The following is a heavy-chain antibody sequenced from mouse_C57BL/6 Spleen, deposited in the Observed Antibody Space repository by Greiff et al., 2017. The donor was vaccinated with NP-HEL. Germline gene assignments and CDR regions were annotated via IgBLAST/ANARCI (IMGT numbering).Heavy chain of an antibody. CDR3: AILYYGNYDY. D-gene: IGHD2-1*01. J-gene: IGHJ2*01. CDR2: IDPSDSYT. V-gene: IGHV1-69*01. CDR1: GYTFTSYW. Sequence: QVQLQQPGAELVMPGASVKLSCKASGYTFTSYWMHWVKQRPGQGLEWIGEIDPSDSYTNYNQKFKGKSTLTVDKSSSTAYMQLSSLTSEDSAVYYCAILYYGNYDYWGQGTTLTVSS.